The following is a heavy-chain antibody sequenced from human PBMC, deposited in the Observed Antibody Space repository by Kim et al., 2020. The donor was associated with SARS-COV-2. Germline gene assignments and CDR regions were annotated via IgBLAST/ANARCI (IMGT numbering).Heavy chain of an antibody. D-gene: IGHD6-13*01. Sequence: ASVKVSCKVSGYTLTELSMHWVRQAPGKGLEWMGGFDPEDGETIYAQKFQGRVTMTEDTSTDTAYMELSSLRSEDTAVYYCATAWSSSWYDPYYYYGMDVWGQGTTVTVSS. CDR1: GYTLTELS. CDR3: ATAWSSSWYDPYYYYGMDV. J-gene: IGHJ6*02. V-gene: IGHV1-24*01. CDR2: FDPEDGET.